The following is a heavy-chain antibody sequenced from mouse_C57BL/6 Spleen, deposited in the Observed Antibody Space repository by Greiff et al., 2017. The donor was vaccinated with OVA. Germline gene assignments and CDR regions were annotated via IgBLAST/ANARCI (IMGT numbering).Heavy chain of an antibody. J-gene: IGHJ2*01. D-gene: IGHD1-1*01. CDR1: GYSITSGYY. CDR3: ARGRSFGY. V-gene: IGHV3-6*01. Sequence: EVQVVESGPGLVKPSQSLSLTCSVTGYSITSGYYWNWIRQFPGNKLEWMGYISYDGSNNYNPSLKNRISITRDTSKNQFFLKLNSVTTEDTATYYCARGRSFGYWGQGTTLTVSS. CDR2: ISYDGSN.